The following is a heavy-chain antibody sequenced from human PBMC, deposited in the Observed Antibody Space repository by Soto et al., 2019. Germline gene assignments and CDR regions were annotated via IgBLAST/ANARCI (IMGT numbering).Heavy chain of an antibody. Sequence: ASVKVSCKASGGTFSSYAISWVRQAPGQGLEWMGGIIPIFGTANYAQKFQGRVTITADESTGTAYMELSSLRSEDTAVYYCARVRSSWYGNFDYWGQGTLVTVSS. CDR1: GGTFSSYA. CDR3: ARVRSSWYGNFDY. CDR2: IIPIFGTA. V-gene: IGHV1-69*13. J-gene: IGHJ4*02. D-gene: IGHD6-13*01.